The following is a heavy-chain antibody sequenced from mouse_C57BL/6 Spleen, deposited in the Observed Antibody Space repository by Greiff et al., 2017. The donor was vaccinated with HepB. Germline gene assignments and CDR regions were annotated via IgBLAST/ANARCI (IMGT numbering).Heavy chain of an antibody. CDR2: IYPGDGDT. Sequence: LVESGPELVKPGASVKISCKASGYAFSSSWMNWVKQRPGKGLEWIGRIYPGDGDTNYNGKIKGKATLTADKTSSTSYMQHSSLASEDSAVYFCARNSHWDVDYYAMDYWGQGTSVTVSS. D-gene: IGHD4-1*01. CDR1: GYAFSSSW. CDR3: ARNSHWDVDYYAMDY. J-gene: IGHJ4*01. V-gene: IGHV1-82*01.